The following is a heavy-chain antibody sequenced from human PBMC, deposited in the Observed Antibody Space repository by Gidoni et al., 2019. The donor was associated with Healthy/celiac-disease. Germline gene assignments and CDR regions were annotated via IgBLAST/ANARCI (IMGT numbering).Heavy chain of an antibody. CDR2: ISGSGGRT. CDR1: GFTFSSYA. CDR3: AKVDSSIAARSGMDV. Sequence: EVQRLESGGGWVQPGGSLRHSCAAAGFTFSSYAMSWVRRAPGKGLEWVSAISGSGGRTYYADSVKGRFTISRDNSKNTLYLQMNSLRAEDTAVSYCAKVDSSIAARSGMDVWGQGTTVTVSS. J-gene: IGHJ6*02. V-gene: IGHV3-23*01. D-gene: IGHD6-6*01.